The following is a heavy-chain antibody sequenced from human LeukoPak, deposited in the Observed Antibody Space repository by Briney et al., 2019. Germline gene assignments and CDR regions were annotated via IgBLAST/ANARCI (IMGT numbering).Heavy chain of an antibody. CDR1: GFTFDDYG. Sequence: GGSLRLSCAASGFTFDDYGMSWVRQAPGKGLEWVSGINWNGGSTGYADSVKGRFTISRDNAKNSLYLQMNSLRAEDTALYNCARDFGSGPVLGMDVWGQGTTVTVSS. V-gene: IGHV3-20*01. CDR3: ARDFGSGPVLGMDV. CDR2: INWNGGST. J-gene: IGHJ6*02. D-gene: IGHD3-3*01.